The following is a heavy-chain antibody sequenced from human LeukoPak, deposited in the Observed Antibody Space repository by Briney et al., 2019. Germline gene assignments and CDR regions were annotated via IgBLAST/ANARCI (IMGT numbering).Heavy chain of an antibody. Sequence: GGSLRLSCAASGFTFSTSGMHWVRQAPGKGLEWVALISYDGTKEYYADSVKGRFTISRDNSKNTLHLQMNSLRGEDTAVYYCTNTAPNGGPSWGQGTLVTVSS. J-gene: IGHJ5*02. CDR2: ISYDGTKE. CDR1: GFTFSTSG. V-gene: IGHV3-30*18. CDR3: TNTAPNGGPS. D-gene: IGHD4-23*01.